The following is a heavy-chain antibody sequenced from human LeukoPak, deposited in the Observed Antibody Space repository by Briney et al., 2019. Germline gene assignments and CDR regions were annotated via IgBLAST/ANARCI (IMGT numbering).Heavy chain of an antibody. D-gene: IGHD6-13*01. V-gene: IGHV3-74*01. J-gene: IGHJ6*02. CDR2: IDPDGTTT. Sequence: GGSLRLSCAASGFTLSGYWMHWVRQAPGEGLVWVSRIDPDGTTTNYADSVKGRFTTSRDNAKNTLCLQMNSLRAEDTALYYCTRVQAGRAGLMDVWGRGTTVTVSS. CDR1: GFTLSGYW. CDR3: TRVQAGRAGLMDV.